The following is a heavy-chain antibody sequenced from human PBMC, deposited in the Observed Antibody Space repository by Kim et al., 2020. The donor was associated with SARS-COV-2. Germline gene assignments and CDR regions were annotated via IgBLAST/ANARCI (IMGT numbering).Heavy chain of an antibody. D-gene: IGHD2-2*02. CDR3: ARDYQLLYTFDY. Sequence: SETLSLTCAVYGGSFSGYYWSWIRQPPGKGLEWIGEINHSGSTNYNPSLKSRVTISVDTSKNQFSLKLSSVTAADTAVYYCARDYQLLYTFDYWGQGTLVTVSS. CDR1: GGSFSGYY. CDR2: INHSGST. V-gene: IGHV4-34*01. J-gene: IGHJ4*02.